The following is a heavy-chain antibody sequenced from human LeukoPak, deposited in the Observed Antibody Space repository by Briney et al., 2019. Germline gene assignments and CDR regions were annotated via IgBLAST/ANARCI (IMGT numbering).Heavy chain of an antibody. Sequence: GGSLRLSCSASGFTFSSYAMHWVRQAPGKGLEWVGRIKSKTDGGTTDYAAPVKGRFTISRDDSKNTLYLQMNSLETEDTAVYYCTSIAVAGTGDYWGQGTLVTVSS. D-gene: IGHD6-19*01. J-gene: IGHJ4*02. CDR3: TSIAVAGTGDY. V-gene: IGHV3-15*01. CDR2: IKSKTDGGTT. CDR1: GFTFSSYA.